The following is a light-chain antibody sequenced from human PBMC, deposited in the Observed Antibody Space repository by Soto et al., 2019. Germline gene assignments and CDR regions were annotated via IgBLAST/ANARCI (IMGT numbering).Light chain of an antibody. V-gene: IGKV1-13*02. CDR1: QGISSA. J-gene: IGKJ5*01. CDR3: QQFNRFPIT. CDR2: DAS. Sequence: IQLTQSPSSLSASVGDRVTITCRASQGISSALAWYQQKAGKPPKILIYDASSLESGVPSRFSGSGSGTDFTLTISSLQPEDSAGYYCQQFNRFPITFGQGTRLEIK.